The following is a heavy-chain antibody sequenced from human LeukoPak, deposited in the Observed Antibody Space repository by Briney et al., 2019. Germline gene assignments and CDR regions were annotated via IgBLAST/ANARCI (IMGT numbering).Heavy chain of an antibody. CDR1: GVSISNYY. CDR2: VYFTGST. D-gene: IGHD3-22*01. Sequence: SETLSLTCTVSGVSISNYYWNWIRHPPGKALEWIGYVYFTGSTNYNPSLKSRVTLSIDTSKSQLSLKLSSVTAADTAVYYCARWRSSAHYWDSWGQGTLVTVSS. J-gene: IGHJ4*02. V-gene: IGHV4-59*01. CDR3: ARWRSSAHYWDS.